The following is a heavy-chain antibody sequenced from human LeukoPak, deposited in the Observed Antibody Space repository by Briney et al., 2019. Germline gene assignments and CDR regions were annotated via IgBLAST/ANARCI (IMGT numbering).Heavy chain of an antibody. CDR1: GGSISSSSYY. V-gene: IGHV4-39*01. D-gene: IGHD6-19*01. CDR3: ASHGYSSGWYGDYFDY. J-gene: IGHJ4*02. Sequence: SETLSLTCTVSGGSISSSSYYWGGIRQPPGKGLEWIGSIYYSGSTYYNPSLKSRVTISVDTSKNQFSLKLSSVTAADTAVYYCASHGYSSGWYGDYFDYWGQGTLVTVSS. CDR2: IYYSGST.